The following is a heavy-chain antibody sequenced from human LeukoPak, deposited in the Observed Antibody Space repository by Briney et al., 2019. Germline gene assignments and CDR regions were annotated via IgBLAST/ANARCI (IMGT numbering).Heavy chain of an antibody. CDR1: GFTFSSYA. CDR2: ISGSGGST. D-gene: IGHD3-16*01. V-gene: IGHV3-23*01. J-gene: IGHJ4*02. CDR3: AKGIGGGGGFDY. Sequence: GGSLRLSCAASGFTFSSYAMSWVRQAPGKGLEWVSAISGSGGSTYYADSVKGRFTISRDNSKNTLYLQMNSLRAEDTAVYYWAKGIGGGGGFDYWGQGTLVTVSS.